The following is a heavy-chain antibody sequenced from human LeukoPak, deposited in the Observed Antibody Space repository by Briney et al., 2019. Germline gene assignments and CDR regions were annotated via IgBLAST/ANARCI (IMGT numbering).Heavy chain of an antibody. V-gene: IGHV3-49*04. J-gene: IGHJ4*02. CDR3: TRAGGYDNFLDY. CDR1: GFTFGEYG. CDR2: IRSKVHDSTP. Sequence: GESLKISCTTSGFTFGEYGFNWVRQAPGRGLECVGFIRSKVHDSTPQYAASVKGRFTISRDDSKDIAYLQMNSLKTEDTAVYYSTRAGGYDNFLDYWGQGTLVTVSS. D-gene: IGHD5-12*01.